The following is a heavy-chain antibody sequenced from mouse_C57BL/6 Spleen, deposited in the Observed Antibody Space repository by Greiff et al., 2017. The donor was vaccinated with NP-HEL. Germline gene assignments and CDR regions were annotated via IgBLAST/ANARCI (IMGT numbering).Heavy chain of an antibody. D-gene: IGHD1-1*01. V-gene: IGHV1-50*01. CDR1: GYTFTSYW. CDR3: ASITTVLFDY. Sequence: QVQLQQPGAELVKPGASVKLSCKASGYTFTSYWMQWVKQRPGQGLEWIGEIDPSDSYTNYNQKFKGKATLTVDTSSSTAYMQLSSLTSEDSAVYYCASITTVLFDYWGQGTTLTVSS. J-gene: IGHJ2*01. CDR2: IDPSDSYT.